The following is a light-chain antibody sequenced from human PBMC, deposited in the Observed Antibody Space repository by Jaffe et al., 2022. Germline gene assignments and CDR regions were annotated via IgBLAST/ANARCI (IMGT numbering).Light chain of an antibody. CDR1: QMVGSL. Sequence: IVLTQSPATLSLSPGERATVSCRASQMVGSLLTWYQQKPGQAPRLLIYDASNRATGIPARFSGSGSGTDFTLTISSLEPEDFAFYYCQHRGSFGPGTKVDI. J-gene: IGKJ3*01. CDR2: DAS. V-gene: IGKV3-11*01. CDR3: QHRGS.